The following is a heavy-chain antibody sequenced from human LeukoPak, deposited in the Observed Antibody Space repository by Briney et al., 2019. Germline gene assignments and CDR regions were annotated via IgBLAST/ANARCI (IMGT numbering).Heavy chain of an antibody. Sequence: GGSLGLSCAASGFTFSSYGMHWVRQAPGKGLEWVAVIWYDGGNKYYADSVKGRFTISRDNSKNTLYLQMNSLRAEDTAVYYCAKADNGRAFDIWGQGTMVTVSS. J-gene: IGHJ3*02. V-gene: IGHV3-33*06. D-gene: IGHD1-14*01. CDR2: IWYDGGNK. CDR3: AKADNGRAFDI. CDR1: GFTFSSYG.